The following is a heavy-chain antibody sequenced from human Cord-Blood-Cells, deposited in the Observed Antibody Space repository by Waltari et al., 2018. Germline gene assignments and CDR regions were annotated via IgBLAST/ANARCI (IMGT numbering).Heavy chain of an antibody. J-gene: IGHJ4*02. CDR3: ARRRYGSGSYYDY. D-gene: IGHD3-10*01. CDR2: INHSGST. V-gene: IGHV4-34*01. CDR1: GGSFGGHY. Sequence: QVQLQQWGAGLLKPSETLSLTCAVCGGSFGGHYWSWIRQPPGKGLEWIGEINHSGSTNYNPSLKSRVTISVDTSKNQFSLKLSSVTAADTAVYYCARRRYGSGSYYDYWGQGTLVTVSS.